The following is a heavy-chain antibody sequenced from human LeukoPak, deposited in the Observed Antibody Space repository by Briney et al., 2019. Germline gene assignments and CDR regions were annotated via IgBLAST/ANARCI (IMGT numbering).Heavy chain of an antibody. J-gene: IGHJ4*02. V-gene: IGHV3-30*04. Sequence: GGSLRLSCAASGFTFNSYAVPWVRQAPGKGLEWVAVISYDGSINFYAASVKGRFTISRDNSKNTLYLQMNSLRIDDTALYFCARDRRYCSGGSCYFDYFFDYWGQGTLVTVSS. D-gene: IGHD2-15*01. CDR1: GFTFNSYA. CDR3: ARDRRYCSGGSCYFDYFFDY. CDR2: ISYDGSIN.